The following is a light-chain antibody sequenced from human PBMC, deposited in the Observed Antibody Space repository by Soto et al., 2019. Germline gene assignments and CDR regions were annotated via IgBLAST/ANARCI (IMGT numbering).Light chain of an antibody. CDR2: DAS. CDR1: QSISNW. J-gene: IGKJ1*01. Sequence: DIQLTQSPSFLSASVGDRVTVTCRASQSISNWLAWYQQKPGKAPKLLIYDASSLESGVSLRFSGSGSGTEFTLTISSLQPDDFATYYCQQYNSYSRTFGQGTKVDIK. V-gene: IGKV1-5*01. CDR3: QQYNSYSRT.